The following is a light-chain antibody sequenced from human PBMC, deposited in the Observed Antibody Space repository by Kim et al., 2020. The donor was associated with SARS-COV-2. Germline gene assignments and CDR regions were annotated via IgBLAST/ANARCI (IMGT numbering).Light chain of an antibody. V-gene: IGLV1-44*01. CDR1: SSNIGRNN. J-gene: IGLJ1*01. CDR2: GSN. Sequence: GQRVTISCVGGSSNIGRNNVNWYQQLPGTAPKLLIYGSNQRPSGVPDRFSGSKSGTSASLANSGLQSEDEADYYCATWDDSLNGYVFGTGTKVTVL. CDR3: ATWDDSLNGYV.